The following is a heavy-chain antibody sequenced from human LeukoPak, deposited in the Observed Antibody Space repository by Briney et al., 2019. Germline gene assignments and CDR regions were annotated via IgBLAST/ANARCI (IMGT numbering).Heavy chain of an antibody. V-gene: IGHV3-23*01. CDR3: AKLRGWFGESLDY. Sequence: GGSLRLSCAASGFTFSSYWMSWVRQAPGKGLEWVSAISGSGGSTYYADSVKGRFTISRDNSKNTLYLQMNSLRAEDTAVYYCAKLRGWFGESLDYWGQGTLVTVSS. D-gene: IGHD3-10*01. CDR2: ISGSGGST. J-gene: IGHJ4*02. CDR1: GFTFSSYW.